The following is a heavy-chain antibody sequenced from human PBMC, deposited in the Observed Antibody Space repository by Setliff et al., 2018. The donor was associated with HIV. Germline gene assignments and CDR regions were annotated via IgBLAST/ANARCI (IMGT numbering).Heavy chain of an antibody. D-gene: IGHD3-22*01. V-gene: IGHV4-39*01. CDR1: GGSISSSNYY. Sequence: SETLSLTCTVSGGSISSSNYYWGWIRQSPGRGLEWIGSISSSGSTYYAPSLQSRVTMSIDKARDQFSLKLSSVTAADTAVYFCARHDNYDNGGYYNFYYFDSWGPGTPVTVSS. CDR2: ISSSGST. CDR3: ARHDNYDNGGYYNFYYFDS. J-gene: IGHJ4*02.